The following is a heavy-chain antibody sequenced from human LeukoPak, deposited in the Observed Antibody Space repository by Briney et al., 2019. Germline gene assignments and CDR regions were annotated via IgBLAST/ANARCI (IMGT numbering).Heavy chain of an antibody. CDR1: GGTFSSYA. J-gene: IGHJ4*02. Sequence: SVKVTCKASGGTFSSYAISWVRQAPGQGLEWMGGIIPIFGTANYAQKFQGRVTITADESTSTAYMELSSLRSEDTAVYYCASGHSGWDQYYFDYWGQGTLVTVSS. CDR2: IIPIFGTA. CDR3: ASGHSGWDQYYFDY. V-gene: IGHV1-69*01. D-gene: IGHD6-19*01.